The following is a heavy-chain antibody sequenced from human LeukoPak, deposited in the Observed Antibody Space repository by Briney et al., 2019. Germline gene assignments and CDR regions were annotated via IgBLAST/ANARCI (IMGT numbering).Heavy chain of an antibody. Sequence: PSETLSLTCTVSGGSISSYYWIWIRQPAGQGLEWIGRVYPSGSTNYNPSLTSRVTMSVDTSKNQSSLKLRSVTAADTAVYYCARDGIVGATSFDYWGQGTLVTVSS. CDR1: GGSISSYY. J-gene: IGHJ4*02. CDR2: VYPSGST. V-gene: IGHV4-4*07. D-gene: IGHD1-26*01. CDR3: ARDGIVGATSFDY.